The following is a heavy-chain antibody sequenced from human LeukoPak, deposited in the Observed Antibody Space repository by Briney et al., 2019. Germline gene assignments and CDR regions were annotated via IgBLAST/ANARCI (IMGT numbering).Heavy chain of an antibody. CDR3: ARVGGHCTSTSCPPPDY. CDR1: GFTFSSYG. D-gene: IGHD2-2*01. V-gene: IGHV3-33*01. J-gene: IGHJ4*02. CDR2: IWYDGSNK. Sequence: GGSLRLSCAASGFTFSSYGMYWVRQAPGKGLEWVAVIWYDGSNKYYADSVKGRFTISRDNAKSSVFLQMNSLRAEDTAVYYCARVGGHCTSTSCPPPDYWGQGTLVTVSS.